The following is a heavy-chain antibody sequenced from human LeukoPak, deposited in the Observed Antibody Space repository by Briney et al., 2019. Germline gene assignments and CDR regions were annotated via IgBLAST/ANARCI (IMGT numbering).Heavy chain of an antibody. Sequence: GGSLRLSCAASGFTVSSNYMSWVRQAPGKGLEWVSVIYSGGSTYYADSVKGRFTISRDNSKNTLYLQMNSLRAEDTAVYYCARAPQGPFGELLAYDYWGQGTLVTVSS. CDR1: GFTVSSNY. V-gene: IGHV3-66*01. CDR3: ARAPQGPFGELLAYDY. D-gene: IGHD3-10*01. J-gene: IGHJ4*02. CDR2: IYSGGST.